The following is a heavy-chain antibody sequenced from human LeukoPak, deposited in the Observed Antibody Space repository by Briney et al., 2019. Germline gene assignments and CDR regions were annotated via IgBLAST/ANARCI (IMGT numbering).Heavy chain of an antibody. J-gene: IGHJ3*02. CDR2: ITGTADKT. V-gene: IGHV3-23*01. Sequence: GGSLRLSCAASGFTFTNYVMNWVRQAPGKGLEWVSSITGTADKTYDADSVQGRFTISRDNSKNTLSLQMSSLRVEDTAIYYWARRGGSLGWGALDIWGQGTIVTVSS. CDR3: ARRGGSLGWGALDI. D-gene: IGHD6-19*01. CDR1: GFTFTNYV.